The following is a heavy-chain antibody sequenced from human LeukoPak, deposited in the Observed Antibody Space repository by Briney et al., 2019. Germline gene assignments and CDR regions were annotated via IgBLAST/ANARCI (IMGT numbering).Heavy chain of an antibody. V-gene: IGHV1-2*02. J-gene: IGHJ4*02. CDR2: INPNSGGT. CDR1: GYTFTGYY. Sequence: ASVKVSCKASGYTFTGYYMHWVRQAPGQGLEWMGWINPNSGGTNYAQKFQGRVTMTRDTSISTAYMELSRLRSDGTAVYYCAGVVSKGRGVIIIDYWGQGTLVTVSS. D-gene: IGHD3-10*01. CDR3: AGVVSKGRGVIIIDY.